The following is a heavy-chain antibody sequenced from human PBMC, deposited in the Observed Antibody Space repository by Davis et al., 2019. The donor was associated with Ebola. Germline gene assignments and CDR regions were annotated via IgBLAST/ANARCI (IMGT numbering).Heavy chain of an antibody. D-gene: IGHD3-22*01. V-gene: IGHV4-39*01. CDR2: IYYSGST. CDR1: GGSISSSSYY. J-gene: IGHJ4*02. Sequence: PSETLSLTCTVSGGSISSSSYYWGWIRQPPGKGLEWIGSIYYSGSTYYNPSLKSRVTISVDTSKNQFSLKLSSVTAADTAVYYCASQDSITMIVVAQFDYWGQGTLVTVSS. CDR3: ASQDSITMIVVAQFDY.